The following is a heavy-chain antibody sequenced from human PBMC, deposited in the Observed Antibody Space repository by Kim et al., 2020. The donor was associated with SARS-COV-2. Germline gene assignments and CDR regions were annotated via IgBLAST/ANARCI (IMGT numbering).Heavy chain of an antibody. CDR2: IYYSGST. D-gene: IGHD6-13*01. V-gene: IGHV4-59*01. J-gene: IGHJ4*02. Sequence: SETLSLTCTVSGGSISSYYWSWIRQPPGKGLEWIGYIYYSGSTNYNPSLKSRVTISVDTSKNQFSLKLSSVTAADTAVYYCASMDIAAAVFYYWGQGTLVTVSS. CDR1: GGSISSYY. CDR3: ASMDIAAAVFYY.